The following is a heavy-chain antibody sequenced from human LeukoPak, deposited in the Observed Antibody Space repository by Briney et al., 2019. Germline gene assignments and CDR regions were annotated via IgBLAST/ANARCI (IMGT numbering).Heavy chain of an antibody. D-gene: IGHD6-19*01. Sequence: SETLSLTCSVSGGSMSSDSYYWGWIRQPPGKGLEWIGSIYYSGSTYYNPSLKSRVTISVDTSKNQFSLNLSSVTAADTAVYYCAGPYYSSGWYYFDYWGQGTLVTVSS. J-gene: IGHJ4*02. V-gene: IGHV4-39*01. CDR3: AGPYYSSGWYYFDY. CDR1: GGSMSSDSYY. CDR2: IYYSGST.